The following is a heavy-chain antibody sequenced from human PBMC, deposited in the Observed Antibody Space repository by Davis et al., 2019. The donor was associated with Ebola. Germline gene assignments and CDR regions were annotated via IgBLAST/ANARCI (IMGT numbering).Heavy chain of an antibody. CDR1: GGSISSYY. Sequence: PSETLSLTCTVSGGSISSYYWSWIRQPPGKGLEWIGYIYYSGSTNYNPSLKSRVTMSVDTSKNQFSLKLSSVTAADTAVYYCARVSRSSRAVYDILTGYHDYWGQGTLVTVSS. J-gene: IGHJ4*02. CDR3: ARVSRSSRAVYDILTGYHDY. V-gene: IGHV4-59*12. CDR2: IYYSGST. D-gene: IGHD3-9*01.